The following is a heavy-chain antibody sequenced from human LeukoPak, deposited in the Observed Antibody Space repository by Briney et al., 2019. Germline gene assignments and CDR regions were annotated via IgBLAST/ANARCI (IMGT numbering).Heavy chain of an antibody. Sequence: GGSLRLSCAASGFSFNNYVMSWVRQAPGKGLEWVSAISGDGARTYYADSVKGRFTISRDNSKNTLYQQMNSLRAEDTAVYYCAKPRSGWSLWDYWGQGTLVTVSS. CDR2: ISGDGART. V-gene: IGHV3-23*01. CDR1: GFSFNNYV. CDR3: AKPRSGWSLWDY. J-gene: IGHJ4*02. D-gene: IGHD6-19*01.